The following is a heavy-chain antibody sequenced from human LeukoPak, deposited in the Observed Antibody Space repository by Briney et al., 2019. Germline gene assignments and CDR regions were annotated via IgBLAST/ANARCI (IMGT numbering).Heavy chain of an antibody. D-gene: IGHD1-26*01. V-gene: IGHV3-48*03. CDR2: ISSSGSTI. CDR3: AKTVIVGAIDYFDY. CDR1: GFTFSSYE. J-gene: IGHJ4*02. Sequence: GGSLRLSCAASGFTFSSYEMNWVRQAPGKGLEWVSYISSSGSTIYYADSVKGRFTISRDNVKKSLYLQMNILRAEDTAVYYCAKTVIVGAIDYFDYWAREPWSPSPQ.